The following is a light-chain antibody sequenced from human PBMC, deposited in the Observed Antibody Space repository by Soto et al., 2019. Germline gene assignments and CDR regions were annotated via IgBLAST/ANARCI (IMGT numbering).Light chain of an antibody. CDR3: QQYGSSPWT. CDR2: KAS. Sequence: RVTITCRASQSISSWLAWYPQKPGKAPNLPIYKASSLESGVPSRFSGSGSGTDFTRTISRLEPEDFAVYYCQQYGSSPWTFGQGTKV. J-gene: IGKJ1*01. V-gene: IGKV1-5*03. CDR1: QSISSW.